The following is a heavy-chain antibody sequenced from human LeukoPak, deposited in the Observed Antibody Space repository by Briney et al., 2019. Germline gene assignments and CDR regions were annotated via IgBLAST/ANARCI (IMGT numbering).Heavy chain of an antibody. J-gene: IGHJ4*02. CDR2: ISGSGGST. V-gene: IGHV3-23*01. Sequence: GSLRLSCAASGFTFSSYAMSWVRQAPGKGLEWASAISGSGGSTYYADSVKGRFTISRDNSKNTLYLQMNSLRAEDTAVYYCAKGDCSTGSCYFDYWGQGTQVTVSS. CDR1: GFTFSSYA. CDR3: AKGDCSTGSCYFDY. D-gene: IGHD2-15*01.